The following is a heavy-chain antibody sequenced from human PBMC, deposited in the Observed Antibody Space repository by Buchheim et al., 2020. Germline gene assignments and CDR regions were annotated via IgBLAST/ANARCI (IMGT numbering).Heavy chain of an antibody. J-gene: IGHJ4*02. CDR1: GFTFSSYA. CDR3: AKDVGGWSSGYLYYFDY. CDR2: ISGSGGGT. Sequence: EVQLLESGGGLVQPGGSLRLSCAASGFTFSSYAMSWVRQAPGKGLEWVSAISGSGGGTYYADSVKGRFIISRDNSKNTLYLQMNSLRAEDTAVYYCAKDVGGWSSGYLYYFDYWGQGTL. D-gene: IGHD3-22*01. V-gene: IGHV3-23*01.